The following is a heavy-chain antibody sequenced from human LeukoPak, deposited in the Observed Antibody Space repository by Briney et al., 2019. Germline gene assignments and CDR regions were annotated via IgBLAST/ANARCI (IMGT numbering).Heavy chain of an antibody. CDR3: TSDDPINRA. CDR1: GFAFSNAW. CDR2: IKSKPNGGTT. Sequence: GGSLILSCAASGFAFSNAWMSWVRQAPGKGLEWVGRIKSKPNGGTTDYAAPVKGRFTISRDDSKNTVFLQINTLRTEDTAMYYCTSDDPINRAWGQGTLVTVSS. D-gene: IGHD2/OR15-2a*01. J-gene: IGHJ4*02. V-gene: IGHV3-15*01.